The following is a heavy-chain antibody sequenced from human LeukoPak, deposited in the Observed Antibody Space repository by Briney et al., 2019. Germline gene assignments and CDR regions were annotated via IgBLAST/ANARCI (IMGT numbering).Heavy chain of an antibody. CDR3: ARDLHYYVAMGV. CDR1: GFTFSAYA. Sequence: PGGSLRLSCEASGFTFSAYAMTWVRQAPGKGLEWVSSIGSDNKPHYSESVKGRFAISRDNSKNTPFLQLHNLRVEDTALYYCARDLHYYVAMGVWGQGTTVTVSS. V-gene: IGHV3-23*01. J-gene: IGHJ6*02. CDR2: IGSDNKP. D-gene: IGHD3-10*02.